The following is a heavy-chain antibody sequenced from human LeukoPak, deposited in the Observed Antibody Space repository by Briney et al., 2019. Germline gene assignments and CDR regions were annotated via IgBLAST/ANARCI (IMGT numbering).Heavy chain of an antibody. D-gene: IGHD3-22*01. V-gene: IGHV4-61*02. CDR2: IYNSGST. CDR3: ARDHLSGGYYFSYFDY. Sequence: SETLSLTCTVSGGSISSGSYYWSWIRQPAGKGLEWIGRIYNSGSTNYNPSLKSRVTISVDTSKNQFSLKLNSVTAADTAVYYCARDHLSGGYYFSYFDYWGQGTLVIVSS. J-gene: IGHJ4*02. CDR1: GGSISSGSYY.